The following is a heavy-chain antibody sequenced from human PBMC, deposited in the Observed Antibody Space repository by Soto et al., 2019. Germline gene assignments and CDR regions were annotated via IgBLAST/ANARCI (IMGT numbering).Heavy chain of an antibody. CDR3: GRGRSGQIVVFY. Sequence: SVKVSCKASGYTFTGHYIHWVRQAPEQGPEWMGEIGPESGATRYAKKFQGRVTMTRDTSITTVYMELNNLSPDDTAVYYCGRGRSGQIVVFYWGQGTPVTVSS. J-gene: IGHJ4*02. CDR2: IGPESGAT. D-gene: IGHD1-26*01. CDR1: GYTFTGHY. V-gene: IGHV1-2*02.